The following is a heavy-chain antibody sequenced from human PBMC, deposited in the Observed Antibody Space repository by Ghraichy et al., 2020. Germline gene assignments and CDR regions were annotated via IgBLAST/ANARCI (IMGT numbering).Heavy chain of an antibody. CDR3: ARGLAAAGNYYFDY. CDR2: IYYSGST. CDR1: GGSISSYY. V-gene: IGHV4-59*07. J-gene: IGHJ4*02. Sequence: SDTLSLTCTVSGGSISSYYWSWIRQPPGKGLEWIGYIYYSGSTNYNPSLKSRVTISVDTSKNQFSLKLSSVTAADTAVYYCARGLAAAGNYYFDYWGQGTLVTVSS. D-gene: IGHD6-13*01.